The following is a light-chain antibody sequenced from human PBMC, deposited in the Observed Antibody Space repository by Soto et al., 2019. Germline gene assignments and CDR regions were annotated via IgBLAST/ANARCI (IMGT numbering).Light chain of an antibody. CDR2: GAS. Sequence: EKVMTQSPAAPFLPPGEKTPPPSRASQSVNSNLAWYQQKPGQAPRLLLYGASTRATGIPARFSGSASGTEFTLTISSLQSEDSAVYYCQQYNDWPLTFGGGTKV. V-gene: IGKV3-15*01. CDR3: QQYNDWPLT. J-gene: IGKJ4*01. CDR1: QSVNSN.